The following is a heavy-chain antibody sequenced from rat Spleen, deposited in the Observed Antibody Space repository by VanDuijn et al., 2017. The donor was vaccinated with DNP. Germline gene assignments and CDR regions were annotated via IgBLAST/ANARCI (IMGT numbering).Heavy chain of an antibody. D-gene: IGHD1-2*01. V-gene: IGHV5-22*01. CDR2: ISYDGGST. J-gene: IGHJ4*01. CDR3: ARHDYYSSYAMDA. CDR1: GFTFSDYY. Sequence: EVQLVESGGGLVQPGRSLKLSCAASGFTFSDYYMAWVRQAPTKGLEWVAYISYDGGSTYYGDSVKGRFTISRDNAKSTLYLQMNSLRSEDMATYYCARHDYYSSYAMDAWGQGTSVTVSS.